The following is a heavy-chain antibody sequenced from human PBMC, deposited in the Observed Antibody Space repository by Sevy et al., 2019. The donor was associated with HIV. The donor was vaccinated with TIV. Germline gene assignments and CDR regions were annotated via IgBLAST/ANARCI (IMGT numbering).Heavy chain of an antibody. Sequence: GGSLRLSCAASGFTFSSYSMNWVRQAPGKGLEWVSSISSSSSYIYYADSVKDRFTISRDNAKNSLYLQMNSLRAEDTAVYYCARGRIIMVRGLPSDSNYYYYYYMDVWGKGTTVTVSS. J-gene: IGHJ6*03. CDR2: ISSSSSYI. CDR3: ARGRIIMVRGLPSDSNYYYYYYMDV. D-gene: IGHD3-10*01. V-gene: IGHV3-21*01. CDR1: GFTFSSYS.